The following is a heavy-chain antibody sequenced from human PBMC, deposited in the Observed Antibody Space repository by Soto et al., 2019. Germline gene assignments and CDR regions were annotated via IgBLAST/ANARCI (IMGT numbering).Heavy chain of an antibody. V-gene: IGHV1-46*03. CDR3: ARDGVNRITIFGVANYYYMDV. CDR2: INPSGGST. J-gene: IGHJ6*03. CDR1: GYTFTSYY. D-gene: IGHD3-3*01. Sequence: ASVKVSCKASGYTFTSYYMHWVRQAPGQRLEWMGIINPSGGSTSYAQKFQGRVTMTRDTSTSTVYMELSSLRSEDTAVYYCARDGVNRITIFGVANYYYMDVWGKGTTVTVSS.